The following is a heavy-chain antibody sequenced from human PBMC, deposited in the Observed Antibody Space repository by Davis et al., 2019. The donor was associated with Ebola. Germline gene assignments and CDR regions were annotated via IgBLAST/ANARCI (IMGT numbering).Heavy chain of an antibody. CDR3: AKILGSRRVGGVHHFDY. D-gene: IGHD3-3*01. V-gene: IGHV5-51*01. Sequence: GESLKISCKTSGYSFTTFWIGWVRQMPGKGLEWMGIIYPGDSTTRYSPSFQGQVTISADKSITTAYLQWSSLKASDTAMYYCAKILGSRRVGGVHHFDYWGQGTPVTVSS. J-gene: IGHJ4*02. CDR1: GYSFTTFW. CDR2: IYPGDSTT.